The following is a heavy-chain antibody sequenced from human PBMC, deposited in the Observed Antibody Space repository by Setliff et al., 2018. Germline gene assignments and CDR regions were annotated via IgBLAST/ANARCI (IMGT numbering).Heavy chain of an antibody. V-gene: IGHV1-18*01. CDR2: LSPYSGNA. J-gene: IGHJ4*02. D-gene: IGHD2-8*01. Sequence: ASVKVSCKASGSTFSDSIVNWVRQAPGQGLEWVGWLSPYSGNAYSAQKFQGRVTLTTDSSSTTAYLELSNLSSGDTAIYYCARLVRYCSTRTCQRASGDEYLGQGTLVTVSS. CDR1: GSTFSDSI. CDR3: ARLVRYCSTRTCQRASGDEY.